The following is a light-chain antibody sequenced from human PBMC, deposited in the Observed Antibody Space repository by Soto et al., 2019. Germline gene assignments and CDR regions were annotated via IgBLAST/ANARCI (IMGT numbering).Light chain of an antibody. CDR3: QNYNSAPWT. V-gene: IGKV1-27*01. CDR2: AAS. Sequence: DIQMTQSPSSLSASVGDRVTITCRASQAITDYLAWYQQKPGQVPNLLIFAASTLQSGVPSRFSGSGSGTYFTLTITGLQPEDVATYYCQNYNSAPWTFGQGTKGDIK. CDR1: QAITDY. J-gene: IGKJ1*01.